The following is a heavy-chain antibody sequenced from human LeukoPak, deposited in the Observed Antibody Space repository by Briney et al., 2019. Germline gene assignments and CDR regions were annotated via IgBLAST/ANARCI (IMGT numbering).Heavy chain of an antibody. Sequence: ASVKVSCKASGYTFSSYYIHWVRQAPGQGLEWVGWMNPNNGGTVYAQKFQGRVAMTRDTSTGTSYMELNSLRSEDTAVYYCARGAIFGVTPRGYGMDVWGQGTTVTVSS. CDR2: MNPNNGGT. D-gene: IGHD3-3*01. CDR1: GYTFSSYY. V-gene: IGHV1-8*02. J-gene: IGHJ6*02. CDR3: ARGAIFGVTPRGYGMDV.